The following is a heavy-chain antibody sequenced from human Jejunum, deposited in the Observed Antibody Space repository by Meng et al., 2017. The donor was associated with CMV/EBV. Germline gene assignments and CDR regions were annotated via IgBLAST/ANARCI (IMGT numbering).Heavy chain of an antibody. CDR2: INNEGGSR. J-gene: IGHJ6*02. V-gene: IGHV3-74*01. Sequence: HWVRQVPGKGMEWVSRINNEGGSRSYADSVKGRLTISRDNAKNSLYLEMNSLRAEDMGVYYCARDLRPDAYSNRPGAYYYFYGLDVWGQGTTVTVSS. CDR3: ARDLRPDAYSNRPGAYYYFYGLDV. D-gene: IGHD4-11*01.